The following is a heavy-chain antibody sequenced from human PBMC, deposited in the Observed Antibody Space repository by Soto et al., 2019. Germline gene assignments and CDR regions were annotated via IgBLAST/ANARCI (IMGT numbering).Heavy chain of an antibody. V-gene: IGHV3-23*01. CDR1: GFTLSSYG. J-gene: IGHJ4*02. CDR3: AKEEKQLGYYLDY. Sequence: GSLRLSCAASGFTLSSYGMSWVRQAPGKGLEWVSAVRGSGGTTFYAVSVKGRFSISRDNSKNTLYLQMNSLRAEDTAVYYCAKEEKQLGYYLDYWGQGTLVTVSS. D-gene: IGHD6-13*01. CDR2: VRGSGGTT.